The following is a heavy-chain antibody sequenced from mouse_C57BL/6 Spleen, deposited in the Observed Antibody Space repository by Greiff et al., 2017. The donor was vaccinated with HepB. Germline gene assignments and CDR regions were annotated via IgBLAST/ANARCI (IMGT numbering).Heavy chain of an antibody. CDR2: IDPSDSYT. J-gene: IGHJ2*01. D-gene: IGHD2-5*01. V-gene: IGHV1-59*01. CDR1: GYTFTSYW. CDR3: AKDSNIFDY. Sequence: QVQLKQPGAELVRPGPSVKLSCKASGYTFTSYWMHWVKQRPGQGLEWIGVIDPSDSYTNYNQKFKGKATLTVDTSSSTAYMQLSSLTSEDSAVYYCAKDSNIFDYWGQGTTLTVSS.